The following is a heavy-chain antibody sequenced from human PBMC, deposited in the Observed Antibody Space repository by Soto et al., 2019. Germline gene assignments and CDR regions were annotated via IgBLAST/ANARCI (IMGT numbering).Heavy chain of an antibody. J-gene: IGHJ4*02. Sequence: PGGSLRLSCAASGFTFNSYGMHWVRQAPGKGLEWVAVIWYDGSNKYYADSVKGRFTISRDNSKNTLYLQMNSLRAEDTAVYYCARDLGSSIFDYWGQGTLVTVSS. D-gene: IGHD6-6*01. CDR1: GFTFNSYG. CDR2: IWYDGSNK. CDR3: ARDLGSSIFDY. V-gene: IGHV3-33*01.